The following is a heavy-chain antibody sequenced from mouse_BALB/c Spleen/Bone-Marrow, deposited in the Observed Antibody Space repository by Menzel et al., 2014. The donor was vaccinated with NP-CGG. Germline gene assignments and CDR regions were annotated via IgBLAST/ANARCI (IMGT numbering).Heavy chain of an antibody. V-gene: IGHV14-3*02. CDR1: GFNIKDTY. Sequence: EVKLMESGAELVKPGASVKLSCTASGFNIKDTYMHWVRQRPEQGLEWIGRIDTANGNTKYDPKFQGKATITADTSSNTAYLQLSSLTSEDTAVYYCASYYYGRSSFTYWGQGTLVTVSA. D-gene: IGHD1-1*01. CDR2: IDTANGNT. CDR3: ASYYYGRSSFTY. J-gene: IGHJ3*01.